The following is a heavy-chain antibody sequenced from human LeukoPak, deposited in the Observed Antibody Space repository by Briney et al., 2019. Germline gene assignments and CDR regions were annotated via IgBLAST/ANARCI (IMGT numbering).Heavy chain of an antibody. CDR2: IKSGGDT. J-gene: IGHJ4*02. D-gene: IGHD3-22*01. V-gene: IGHV3-53*01. CDR1: GFTVSNNY. CDR3: AKGDISMIPD. Sequence: PGGSLRLSCAASGFTVSNNYMSWVRQAPGKGLEWVSVIKSGGDTYYADSVKGRFTISRDNSKNTLSLQMDTLRAEDTAVYYCAKGDISMIPDWGLGTLVTVSS.